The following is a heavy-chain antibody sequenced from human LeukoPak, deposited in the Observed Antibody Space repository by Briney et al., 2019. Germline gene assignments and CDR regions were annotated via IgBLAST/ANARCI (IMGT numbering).Heavy chain of an antibody. Sequence: PSQTLSLTCTVSGGSISSGDYYWSWIRQPPGKGLEWIGYIHYSGSTYYNPSLKSRVTISVDTSKNQFSLKLGSVTAADTAVYYCASERGYSYGFPDYWGQGTLVTVSS. V-gene: IGHV4-30-4*08. CDR1: GGSISSGDYY. CDR2: IHYSGST. D-gene: IGHD5-18*01. CDR3: ASERGYSYGFPDY. J-gene: IGHJ4*02.